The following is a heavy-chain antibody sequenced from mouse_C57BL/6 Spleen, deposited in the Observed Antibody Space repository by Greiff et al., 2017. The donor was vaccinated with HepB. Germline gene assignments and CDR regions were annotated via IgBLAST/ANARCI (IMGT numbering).Heavy chain of an antibody. Sequence: EVQRAESGGGLVKPGGTLKLSCAASGFTFSDYGMHWVRQAPEKGLEWVAYISRCSSTLYYADTVKGRFPISRDNAKYNLFLQMTSLRSEDTARYYWARPGATVVERAWLACWGQGTLVTVSA. V-gene: IGHV5-17*01. CDR1: GFTFSDYG. D-gene: IGHD1-1*01. CDR3: ARPGATVVERAWLAC. J-gene: IGHJ3*01. CDR2: ISRCSSTL.